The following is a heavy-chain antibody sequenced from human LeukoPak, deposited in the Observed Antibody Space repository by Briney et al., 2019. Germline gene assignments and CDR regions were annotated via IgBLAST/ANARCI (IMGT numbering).Heavy chain of an antibody. Sequence: PSETLSLTCTVSGGSISSYYWSWIRQPPGKGLEWIGYIYYSGSTNYNPSLKSRVTISVDTSKNQFSLKLSSVTAADTAVYYCAANYYDSSGPVGWFDPWGQGTLVTVSS. CDR1: GGSISSYY. J-gene: IGHJ5*02. D-gene: IGHD3-22*01. V-gene: IGHV4-59*12. CDR3: AANYYDSSGPVGWFDP. CDR2: IYYSGST.